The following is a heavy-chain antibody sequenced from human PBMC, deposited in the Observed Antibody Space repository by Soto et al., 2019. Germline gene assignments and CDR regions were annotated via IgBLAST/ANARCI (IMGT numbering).Heavy chain of an antibody. D-gene: IGHD2-15*01. CDR2: IIPIFGTA. V-gene: IGHV1-69*13. J-gene: IGHJ4*02. Sequence: GASVKVSCKASGGTFSSYAISWVRQAPGQGLEWMGGIIPIFGTANYAQKFQGRVTITADESTSTAYMELSSLRSEDTAVYYCARAQLYCSGGSCYSHYFDYWGQGTLVTVSS. CDR3: ARAQLYCSGGSCYSHYFDY. CDR1: GGTFSSYA.